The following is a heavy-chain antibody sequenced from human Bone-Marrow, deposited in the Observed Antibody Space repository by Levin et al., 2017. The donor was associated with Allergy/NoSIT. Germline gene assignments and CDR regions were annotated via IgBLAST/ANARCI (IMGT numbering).Heavy chain of an antibody. CDR3: AKRIAAAGTHYQFDA. J-gene: IGHJ5*02. V-gene: IGHV3-23*01. Sequence: SGESLKISCAASGFTFSSYAMSWVRQAPGKGLEWVSGISGSGGSTYYADSVKGRFSISRDNSKNTLYLQMNSLRAEDTAVYYCAKRIAAAGTHYQFDAWGQGTLVTVSS. D-gene: IGHD6-13*01. CDR2: ISGSGGST. CDR1: GFTFSSYA.